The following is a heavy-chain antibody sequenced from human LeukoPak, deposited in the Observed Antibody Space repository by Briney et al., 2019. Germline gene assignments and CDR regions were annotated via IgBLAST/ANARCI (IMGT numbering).Heavy chain of an antibody. D-gene: IGHD3-10*01. CDR3: GRDSGPWGVFDP. CDR1: GGSISGFH. V-gene: IGHV4-59*01. J-gene: IGHJ5*02. Sequence: KSSEILSLICTVWGGSISGFHWSWIRRPPGKGLEWIGYMSNKWATTYNPSLKSRVTISIDMSNNHFSLPLKSVTAAGKAVYYCGRDSGPWGVFDPWGQGTLVTVSS. CDR2: MSNKWAT.